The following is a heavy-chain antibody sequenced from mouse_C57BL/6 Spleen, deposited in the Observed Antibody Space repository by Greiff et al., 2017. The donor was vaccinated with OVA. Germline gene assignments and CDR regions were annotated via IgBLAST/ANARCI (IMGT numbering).Heavy chain of an antibody. Sequence: EVNVVESGGGLVKPGGSLKLSCAASGFTFSSYTMSWVRQTPEKRLEWVATISGGGGNTYYPDSVKGRFTISRDNAKNTLYLQMSSLRSEDTALYYCARQIISNYLDYWGQGTTLTVSS. J-gene: IGHJ2*01. CDR1: GFTFSSYT. CDR3: ARQIISNYLDY. V-gene: IGHV5-9*01. D-gene: IGHD1-3*01. CDR2: ISGGGGNT.